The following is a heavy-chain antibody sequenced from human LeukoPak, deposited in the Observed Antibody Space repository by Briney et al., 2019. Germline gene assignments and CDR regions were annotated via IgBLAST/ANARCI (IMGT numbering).Heavy chain of an antibody. D-gene: IGHD3-10*01. CDR1: GFTFSNYE. J-gene: IGHJ4*02. CDR2: ISNSGSTI. Sequence: PGGSLRLSCAASGFTFSNYEMNWVRQAPGKGLEWVSYISNSGSTIYYADSVKGRFTISRDNAKNSLYLQMNSLRAEDTAVYYCARGGGLAYGSYYYFAYWGQGTLVTVSS. CDR3: ARGGGLAYGSYYYFAY. V-gene: IGHV3-48*03.